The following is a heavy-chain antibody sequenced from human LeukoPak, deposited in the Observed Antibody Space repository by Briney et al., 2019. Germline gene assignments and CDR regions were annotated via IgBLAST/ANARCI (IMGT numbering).Heavy chain of an antibody. V-gene: IGHV3-23*01. CDR1: GFTFSNYG. CDR2: IRGSGANT. CDR3: AKESAGATDPYYYDL. Sequence: GSLRLSCAASGFTFSNYGISWVRQAPGKGLEWVSPIRGSGANTYYADSVRGRFTISRDNSKNTLYLHMNSLRAEDTAVYYCAKESAGATDPYYYDLWGQGTLVTVSS. D-gene: IGHD3-22*01. J-gene: IGHJ1*01.